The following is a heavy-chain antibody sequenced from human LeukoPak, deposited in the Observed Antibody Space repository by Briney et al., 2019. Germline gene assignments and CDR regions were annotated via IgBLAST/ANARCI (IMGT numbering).Heavy chain of an antibody. CDR1: GFTFSSYW. Sequence: HPGGSLRLSCAASGFTFSSYWMSWVRQAPGKGLEWVANIKQDGSEKYYVDSVKGRFTISRDNAKNSLYLQMNSLRAEDTAVYYCARVGLYSWYYFDYWGQGTLVTVSS. CDR2: IKQDGSEK. J-gene: IGHJ4*02. CDR3: ARVGLYSWYYFDY. V-gene: IGHV3-7*01. D-gene: IGHD6-13*01.